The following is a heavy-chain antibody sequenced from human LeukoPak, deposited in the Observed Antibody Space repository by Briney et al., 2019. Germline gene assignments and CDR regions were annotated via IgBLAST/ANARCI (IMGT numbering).Heavy chain of an antibody. D-gene: IGHD3-3*01. CDR2: ISYDGSNK. CDR3: ARNGVVLQLRAYYYYGMDV. V-gene: IGHV3-30-3*01. J-gene: IGHJ6*02. Sequence: GGSLRLSCAASGFTFSSYAMHWVRQAPGKGLEWVAVISYDGSNKYYADSVKGRFTISRDNSKNTLYLQMNSLRAEDTAVYYCARNGVVLQLRAYYYYGMDVWGQGTTVTVSS. CDR1: GFTFSSYA.